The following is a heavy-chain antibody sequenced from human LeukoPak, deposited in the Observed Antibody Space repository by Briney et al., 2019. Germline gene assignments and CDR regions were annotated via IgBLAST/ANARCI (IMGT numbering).Heavy chain of an antibody. J-gene: IGHJ4*02. D-gene: IGHD5-12*01. CDR3: ARSQGIVGTTRFDH. V-gene: IGHV1-8*01. CDR1: GYTFTSYD. Sequence: ASVKVSCKASGYTFTSYDINWVRQAPGQGLEWMGWMNPNIGNTGYAQKFQGRVTITRNTSISTAYMGLSSLETEDKAGEYCARSQGIVGTTRFDHWGQGTLVTVSS. CDR2: MNPNIGNT.